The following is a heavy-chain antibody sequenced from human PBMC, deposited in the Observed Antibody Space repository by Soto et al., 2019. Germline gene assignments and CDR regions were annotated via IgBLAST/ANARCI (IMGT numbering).Heavy chain of an antibody. D-gene: IGHD3-9*01. Sequence: SVKVSCKASGYTFTSYDINWVRQATGQGLEWMGWMNPNSGNTGYAQKFQGRVTMTRNTSISTAYMELSSLRSEDTAVYYCARGGAGILTGYYMGNYYYGMDVWGQGTTVTVSS. V-gene: IGHV1-8*01. CDR2: MNPNSGNT. CDR1: GYTFTSYD. CDR3: ARGGAGILTGYYMGNYYYGMDV. J-gene: IGHJ6*02.